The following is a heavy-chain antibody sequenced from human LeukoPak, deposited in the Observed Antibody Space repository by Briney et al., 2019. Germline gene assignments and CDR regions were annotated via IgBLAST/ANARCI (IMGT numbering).Heavy chain of an antibody. D-gene: IGHD5-24*01. Sequence: PWASVKVSCKASGGTFSSYAISWVRQAPGQGLEWMGGIIPIFGTANYAQKFQGRVTITADESTSTAYMELSSLRSEDTAVYYCARGRDGYNWADYWGQGTLVTVSS. CDR2: IIPIFGTA. CDR3: ARGRDGYNWADY. V-gene: IGHV1-69*13. CDR1: GGTFSSYA. J-gene: IGHJ4*02.